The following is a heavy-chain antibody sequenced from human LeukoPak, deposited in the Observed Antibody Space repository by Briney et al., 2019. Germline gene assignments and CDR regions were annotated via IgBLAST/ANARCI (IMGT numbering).Heavy chain of an antibody. CDR1: GFTFTSSA. D-gene: IGHD2-15*01. J-gene: IGHJ4*02. CDR3: ARVSLGYCSGGTCYFQDH. V-gene: IGHV1-58*01. CDR2: IVVGSGNT. Sequence: SVKVSCKASGFTFTSSAVQWVRQACGQRLEWIGWIVVGSGNTNYAQKFQGRVTMTRSTSISTAYMELSSLTSEDTAVYYCARVSLGYCSGGTCYFQDHWGQGTLVTVSS.